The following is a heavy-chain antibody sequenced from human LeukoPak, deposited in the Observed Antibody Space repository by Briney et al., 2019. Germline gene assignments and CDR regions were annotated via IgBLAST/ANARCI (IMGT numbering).Heavy chain of an antibody. V-gene: IGHV3-33*01. CDR1: GFTFSSYG. J-gene: IGHJ4*02. Sequence: TGRSLRLSCAASGFTFSSYGMHWVRQAPGKGLEWVALIWYDGTNKYYADSVKGRFTISRDNAKNSLYLQMNSLRAEDTAVYYCARYSGYYFGEDDYWGQGTLVTVSS. CDR3: ARYSGYYFGEDDY. CDR2: IWYDGTNK. D-gene: IGHD3-22*01.